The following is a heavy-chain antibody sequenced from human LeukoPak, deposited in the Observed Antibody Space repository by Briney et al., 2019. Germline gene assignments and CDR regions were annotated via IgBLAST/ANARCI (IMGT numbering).Heavy chain of an antibody. CDR1: GFAVSSNY. D-gene: IGHD1-26*01. Sequence: GGSLRPSCAASGFAVSSNYMSWVRQAPGKGLEWVSAISGSGGSTYYADSVKGRFTISRDNSKNTLYLQMNSLRAEDTAVYYCAKDPGLLQDGYWGQGTLVTVSS. J-gene: IGHJ4*02. CDR2: ISGSGGST. V-gene: IGHV3-23*01. CDR3: AKDPGLLQDGY.